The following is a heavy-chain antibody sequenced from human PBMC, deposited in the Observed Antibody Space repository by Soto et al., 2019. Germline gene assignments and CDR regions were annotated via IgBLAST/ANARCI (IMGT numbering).Heavy chain of an antibody. V-gene: IGHV1-2*02. CDR2: INPNSGGT. J-gene: IGHJ6*02. Sequence: ASVKVSCKASGYTFTGYYMHWVRQAPGQGLEWMGWINPNSGGTNYAQKFQGRVTMTRDTSISTAYMELSRLRSDDTAVYYCARYKQLRFLEWLGTYGMDVWGQGTTVTVS. CDR3: ARYKQLRFLEWLGTYGMDV. D-gene: IGHD3-3*01. CDR1: GYTFTGYY.